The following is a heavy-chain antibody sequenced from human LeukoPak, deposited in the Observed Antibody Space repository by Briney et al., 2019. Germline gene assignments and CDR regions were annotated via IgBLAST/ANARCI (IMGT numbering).Heavy chain of an antibody. V-gene: IGHV1-18*01. CDR2: ISAYNGNT. Sequence: ASVKVSCKASGYTFTSYGISWVRQAPGQGLEWMGWISAYNGNTNYAQKLQGRVTMTTDTSTSTAYMELSSLRSEDTAVYYCARPAANPYYYYYMDVWGKGTTVTVSS. D-gene: IGHD2-2*01. CDR3: ARPAANPYYYYYMDV. J-gene: IGHJ6*03. CDR1: GYTFTSYG.